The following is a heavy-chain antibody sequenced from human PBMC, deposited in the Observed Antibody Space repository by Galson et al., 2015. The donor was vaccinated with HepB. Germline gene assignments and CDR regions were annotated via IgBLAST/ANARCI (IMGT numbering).Heavy chain of an antibody. V-gene: IGHV3-23*01. CDR3: VKDRSILPPNSVDS. D-gene: IGHD4-23*01. Sequence: SLRLSCAASGFTFSRYGMTWVRQAPGRGLEWVSGISGRGGGAYYAASAKGRFTISRGNPKNPVFLQMNNLGVDHTAMHHCVKDRSILPPNSVDSWGQGVLVTVAS. CDR1: GFTFSRYG. J-gene: IGHJ4*02. CDR2: ISGRGGGA.